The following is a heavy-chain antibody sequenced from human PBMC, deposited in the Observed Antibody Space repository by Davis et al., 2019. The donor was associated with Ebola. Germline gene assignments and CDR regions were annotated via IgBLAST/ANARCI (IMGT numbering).Heavy chain of an antibody. D-gene: IGHD5-12*01. CDR2: IYSGGST. V-gene: IGHV3-53*01. CDR1: GFTVSSNY. CDR3: ARVSKLRWGFFDY. Sequence: PGGSLRLSCAASGFTVSSNYMSWVRQAPGKGLEWVSVIYSGGSTYYADSVKGRFTISRDNSKNTLYLQMNSLRAEDTAVYYCARVSKLRWGFFDYWGQGTLVTVSS. J-gene: IGHJ4*02.